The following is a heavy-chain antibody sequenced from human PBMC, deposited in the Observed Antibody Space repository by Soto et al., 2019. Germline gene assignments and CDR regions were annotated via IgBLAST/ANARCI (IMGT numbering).Heavy chain of an antibody. V-gene: IGHV4-59*08. CDR2: IYYSGST. CDR3: ARLGGYCRSTGSGCYGFYAMDV. CDR1: GGSISRYY. J-gene: IGHJ6*02. Sequence: SVTLSLTWTVSGGSISRYYWILIRQPPGKGLEWIGYIYYSGSTNYNPSLKSRVTISVDTSKNQFSLRVTSVTVADTALYYCARLGGYCRSTGSGCYGFYAMDVWGQGTTVTVSS. D-gene: IGHD2-2*01.